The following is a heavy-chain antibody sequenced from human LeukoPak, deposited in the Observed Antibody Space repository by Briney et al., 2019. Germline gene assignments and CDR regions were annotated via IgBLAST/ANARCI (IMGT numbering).Heavy chain of an antibody. CDR2: ISGSGGST. D-gene: IGHD3-3*01. V-gene: IGHV3-23*01. CDR3: AKVLPGAYYDFWSGYYPHAFDI. J-gene: IGHJ3*02. CDR1: GFTFSSYA. Sequence: GGSLRLSCAASGFTFSSYAMSWVRQAPGKGLEWVSAISGSGGSTYYADSVKGRFTISRDNSKNTLYLQMNSLRAEDTAVYYCAKVLPGAYYDFWSGYYPHAFDIWGQGTMVTVSS.